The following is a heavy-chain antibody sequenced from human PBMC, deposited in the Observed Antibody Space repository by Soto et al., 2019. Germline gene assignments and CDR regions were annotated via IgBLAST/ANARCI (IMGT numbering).Heavy chain of an antibody. D-gene: IGHD1-7*01. V-gene: IGHV4-4*02. Sequence: PSETLSLTCAVSGGSFTRNNWWTGVRQPPGQGLEWIGEIYRTGSTNYNPSLKSRVTISLDKSEKQISLKVTSLTAADTAVYYCASRDPGTSVDYWGQGTLVTVSS. J-gene: IGHJ4*02. CDR3: ASRDPGTSVDY. CDR1: GGSFTRNNW. CDR2: IYRTGST.